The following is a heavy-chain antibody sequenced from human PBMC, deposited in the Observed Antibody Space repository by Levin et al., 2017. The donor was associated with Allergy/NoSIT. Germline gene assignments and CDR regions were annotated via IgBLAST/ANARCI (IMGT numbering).Heavy chain of an antibody. Sequence: PGESLKISCAATGFSFSSHTLNWVRQAPGKGLEWVASLTSSTNSIYYADSVKGRFTISRDIAKNSLYLQMNSLRVEDTAVYYCARDALAGRKSDAFDIWGHGTLVTVSS. D-gene: IGHD6-6*01. CDR3: ARDALAGRKSDAFDI. V-gene: IGHV3-21*01. CDR1: GFSFSSHT. CDR2: LTSSTNSI. J-gene: IGHJ3*02.